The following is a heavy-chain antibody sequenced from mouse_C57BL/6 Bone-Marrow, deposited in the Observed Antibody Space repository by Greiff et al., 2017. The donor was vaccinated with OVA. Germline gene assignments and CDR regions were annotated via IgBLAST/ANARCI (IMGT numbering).Heavy chain of an antibody. D-gene: IGHD2-4*01. J-gene: IGHJ3*01. CDR2: IDPETGGT. V-gene: IGHV1-15*01. CDR1: GYTFTDYE. Sequence: QVHVKQSGAELVRPGASVTLSCKASGYTFTDYEMHWVKQTPVHGLEWIGAIDPETGGTAYNQKFKGKAILTADKSSSTAYMELRSLTSEDSAVYYCTRKTMITTGFAYWGQGTLVTVSA. CDR3: TRKTMITTGFAY.